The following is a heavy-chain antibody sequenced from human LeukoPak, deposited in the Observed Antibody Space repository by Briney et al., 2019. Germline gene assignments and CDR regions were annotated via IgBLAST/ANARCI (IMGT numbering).Heavy chain of an antibody. D-gene: IGHD1-26*01. Sequence: PGGSLRLSCAASGFTFSSEAMSWVRQAPGKRLEWVSTIDVSGGNTHYSHPVKGRFTISRDNSKSTLYLQMNSLRAEDTAVYYCAKNVHNLVGGTSYWGQGALVTVSP. CDR2: IDVSGGNT. V-gene: IGHV3-23*01. CDR1: GFTFSSEA. CDR3: AKNVHNLVGGTSY. J-gene: IGHJ4*02.